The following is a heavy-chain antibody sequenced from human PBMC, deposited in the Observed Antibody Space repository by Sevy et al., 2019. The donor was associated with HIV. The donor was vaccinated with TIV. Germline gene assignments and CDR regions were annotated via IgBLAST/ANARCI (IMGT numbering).Heavy chain of an antibody. CDR1: ALTFTRYA. J-gene: IGHJ4*02. Sequence: GGSLRLSCAASALTFTRYAFHWVRQAPGKGPEGVGVISYEGSNIYYGPSVKGRFTISRDNSKNTLYLQMNDMRTEDTAVYYCAKDLHPPGPVRGTNFDYWGRGTLVTVSS. CDR2: ISYEGSNI. CDR3: AKDLHPPGPVRGTNFDY. V-gene: IGHV3-30*18. D-gene: IGHD1-1*01.